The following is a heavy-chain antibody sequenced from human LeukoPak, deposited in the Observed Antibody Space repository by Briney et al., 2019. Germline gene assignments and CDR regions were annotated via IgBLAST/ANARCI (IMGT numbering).Heavy chain of an antibody. D-gene: IGHD2-15*01. CDR2: IYSGGST. CDR1: GFTVSSNY. Sequence: GGSLRLSCAASGFTVSSNYMSWVRQAPGKGLEWVSVIYSGGSTYYADSVKGRFTISRDNSKNTLYLQMNSLRAEDTAVYYCAATQPYYYYYMDVWGKGTTVTVSS. V-gene: IGHV3-53*01. CDR3: AATQPYYYYYMDV. J-gene: IGHJ6*03.